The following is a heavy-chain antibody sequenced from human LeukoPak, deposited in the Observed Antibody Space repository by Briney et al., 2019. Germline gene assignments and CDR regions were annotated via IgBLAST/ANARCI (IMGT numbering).Heavy chain of an antibody. CDR2: IYYSGST. V-gene: IGHV4-39*07. CDR1: GGSISSGDYY. Sequence: PSETQSLTCTVSGGSISSGDYYWGWIRQPPGKGLEWIGSIYYSGSTYYNPSLKSRVTISVDTSKNQFSLKLSSVTAADTAVYYCARVLIATPYSSGWYLDYWGQGTLVTVSS. CDR3: ARVLIATPYSSGWYLDY. D-gene: IGHD6-19*01. J-gene: IGHJ4*02.